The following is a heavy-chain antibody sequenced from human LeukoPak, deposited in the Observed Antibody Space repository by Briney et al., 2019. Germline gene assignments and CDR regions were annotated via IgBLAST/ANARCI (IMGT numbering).Heavy chain of an antibody. CDR1: GVSISSYY. J-gene: IGHJ4*02. CDR3: GREIAVVPHLDY. CDR2: IYYSGSN. V-gene: IGHV4-59*01. Sequence: PSETLSLTCTVSGVSISSYYWSWVRQPPGKGLEWIGYIYYSGSNNYNPSLKSRGTRSVATSKNQFSLKLSSGAAADTAVYYCGREIAVVPHLDYWGQGTLVTVSS. D-gene: IGHD6-19*01.